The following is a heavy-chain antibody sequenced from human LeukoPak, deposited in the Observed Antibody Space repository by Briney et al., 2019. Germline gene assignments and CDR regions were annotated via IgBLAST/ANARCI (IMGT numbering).Heavy chain of an antibody. CDR3: ARDRRQWLVRCWFDP. CDR2: ISYDGSNK. J-gene: IGHJ5*02. Sequence: PGGSLRLSCAASGFTFSSYAMHWVRQAPGKGLEWVAVISYDGSNKYYADSVKGRFTISRDNSENTLYLQMNSLRAEDTAVYYCARDRRQWLVRCWFDPWGQGTLVTVSS. CDR1: GFTFSSYA. D-gene: IGHD6-19*01. V-gene: IGHV3-30*01.